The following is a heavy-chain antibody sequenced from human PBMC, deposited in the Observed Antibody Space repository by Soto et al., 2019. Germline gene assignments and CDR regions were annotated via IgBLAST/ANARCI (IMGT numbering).Heavy chain of an antibody. CDR1: GGSISSGGYS. J-gene: IGHJ5*02. CDR2: IYHSGST. V-gene: IGHV4-30-2*01. Sequence: QLQLQESGSGLVKPSQTLSLTCAVSGGSISSGGYSWSWIRQPPGKGLEWIGYIYHSGSTYYNPSLKSRVTISVDRSKNQFSLKLSSVTAADTAVYYCASTRLTVTTGWFYPWGQGTLVTVSS. CDR3: ASTRLTVTTGWFYP. D-gene: IGHD4-17*01.